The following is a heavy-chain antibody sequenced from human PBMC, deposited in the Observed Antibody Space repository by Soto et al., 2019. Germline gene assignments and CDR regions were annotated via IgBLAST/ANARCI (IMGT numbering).Heavy chain of an antibody. CDR2: ISGSGGST. V-gene: IGHV3-23*01. CDR3: AKDVVPGFYYYMDV. Sequence: GGSLRLSCAASGFTFSSYAMSWVRQAPGKGLEWVSAISGSGGSTYYADSVKGRFTISRDNSKNTLYLQMNSLRAEDTAVYYCAKDVVPGFYYYMDVWGKGTTVTVSS. J-gene: IGHJ6*03. CDR1: GFTFSSYA. D-gene: IGHD2-21*01.